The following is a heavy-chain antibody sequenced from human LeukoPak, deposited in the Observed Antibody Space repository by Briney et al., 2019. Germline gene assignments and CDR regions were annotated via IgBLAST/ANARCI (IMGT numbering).Heavy chain of an antibody. J-gene: IGHJ4*02. D-gene: IGHD6-13*01. CDR3: TGLGIAAAGKDY. V-gene: IGHV3-73*01. Sequence: TGGSLRLSCAASGFTFSGSAIHWVRQASGKGLEWVGRIRSKANNYATEYGASVKGRFTISRDDLKNTAYLQMNSLKSEDTAVYYCTGLGIAAAGKDYWGQGTLVTVSS. CDR2: IRSKANNYAT. CDR1: GFTFSGSA.